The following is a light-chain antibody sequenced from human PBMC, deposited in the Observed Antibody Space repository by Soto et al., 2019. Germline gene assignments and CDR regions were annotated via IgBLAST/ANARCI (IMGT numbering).Light chain of an antibody. CDR2: AAT. Sequence: DIQMTQSPSSVSASVGDRVTITCRASQGVDTFLAWYQVKPGKAPNLLIYAATNLQDEVPSRFSGSGSWTDFTPTISSLQPEDVATDYCQQAKAFPLTFGGGTKVESK. CDR3: QQAKAFPLT. CDR1: QGVDTF. V-gene: IGKV1-12*01. J-gene: IGKJ4*01.